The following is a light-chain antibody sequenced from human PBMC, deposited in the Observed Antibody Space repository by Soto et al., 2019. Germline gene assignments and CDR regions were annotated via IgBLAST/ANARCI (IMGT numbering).Light chain of an antibody. CDR2: GAS. Sequence: EIVLTQSPGTLSLSPGERATLSCRASQSVSSSYLAWYQQKPGQAPRLLIYGASSRATGIPDRFSGSGSGTDFTLTISRLEPEDFALYYFQQYGSSPRTFAQGTKVAIK. CDR3: QQYGSSPRT. V-gene: IGKV3-20*01. J-gene: IGKJ1*01. CDR1: QSVSSSY.